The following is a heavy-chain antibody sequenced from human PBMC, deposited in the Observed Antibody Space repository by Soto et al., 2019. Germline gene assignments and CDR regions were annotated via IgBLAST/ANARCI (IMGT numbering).Heavy chain of an antibody. CDR1: GGSISNYY. V-gene: IGHV4-59*08. D-gene: IGHD6-19*01. J-gene: IGHJ4*02. CDR3: ARHVPYTSGWYDY. Sequence: SETLSLTCIVSGGSISNYYWSWIRQPPGKGLEWIGYIYYSGIPYYNPSLKSRVTISVDTSKNQFSLNLSSVTAADTAVYYCARHVPYTSGWYDYWGQGTLVTVSS. CDR2: IYYSGIP.